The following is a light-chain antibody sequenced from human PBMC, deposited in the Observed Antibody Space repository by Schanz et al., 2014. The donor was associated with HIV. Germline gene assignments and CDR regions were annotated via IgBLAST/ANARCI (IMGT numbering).Light chain of an antibody. J-gene: IGLJ1*01. CDR1: NSDIGAYNY. CDR3: CSYVPGGTYV. CDR2: DVN. V-gene: IGLV2-14*03. Sequence: QSVLTQPASVSGSPGQSIAISCTGTNSDIGAYNYVSWYQQHPDKAPKLIIYDVNNRPSGVSNRFSGSKSGNTASLTISGLQAEDDADYYCCSYVPGGTYVFGTGTKLTVL.